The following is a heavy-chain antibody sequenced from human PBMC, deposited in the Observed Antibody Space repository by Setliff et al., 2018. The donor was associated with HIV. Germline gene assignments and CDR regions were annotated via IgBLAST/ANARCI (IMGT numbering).Heavy chain of an antibody. CDR2: IIPIFGST. J-gene: IGHJ4*02. CDR1: GGTFSNYA. Sequence: GASVKVSCKASGGTFSNYAFSWVRQAPGQGLEWMGGIIPIFGSTKYAQKFQGRVTITADESKSTAYLELSSLRSEDTAVYYCARGTDFWSGSSNFDYWGQGTRVTVSS. V-gene: IGHV1-69*13. D-gene: IGHD3-3*01. CDR3: ARGTDFWSGSSNFDY.